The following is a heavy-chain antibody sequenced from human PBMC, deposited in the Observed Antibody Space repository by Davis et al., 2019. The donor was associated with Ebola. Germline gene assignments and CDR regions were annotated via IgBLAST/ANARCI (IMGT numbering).Heavy chain of an antibody. V-gene: IGHV4-59*01. CDR3: ARGPQGYCSSTSCYKAYYYYGMDV. J-gene: IGHJ6*02. CDR2: IYYSGST. CDR1: GGSISSYY. Sequence: SETLSLTCTVSGGSISSYYWCWILQPPGKGLEWIGYIYYSGSTNYNPSLKSRVTILVDTSKNQSSLKMSSVTAADTAVYYCARGPQGYCSSTSCYKAYYYYGMDVWGQGTTVTVSS. D-gene: IGHD2-2*02.